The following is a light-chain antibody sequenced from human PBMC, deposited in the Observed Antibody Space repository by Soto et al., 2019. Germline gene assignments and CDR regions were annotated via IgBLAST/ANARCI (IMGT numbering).Light chain of an antibody. Sequence: TVVPQLGKALTFSRGARATLSCRASQSVNNYLAWYQQKPGQAPRLPIHGASNRATGIPDRFSGSGSGTDFTLTTISFEPEYLAVYYFQQRSNWPPISVGQGTRLEIK. CDR3: QQRSNWPPIS. J-gene: IGKJ5*01. CDR2: GAS. V-gene: IGKV3-11*01. CDR1: QSVNNY.